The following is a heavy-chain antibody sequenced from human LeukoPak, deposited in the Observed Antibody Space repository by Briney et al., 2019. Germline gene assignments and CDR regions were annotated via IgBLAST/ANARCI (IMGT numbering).Heavy chain of an antibody. D-gene: IGHD3-10*01. Sequence: SETLSLTCTVSCDSISSGSYFWSWVRQPAGKGLEWIGRVFASGISDYNPSLKGRVTISVDTSKRQFSLEVNSVTAADTAVYYYARGPGSYSKEAFDIWGQGTMVTVSS. CDR1: CDSISSGSYF. V-gene: IGHV4-61*02. CDR2: VFASGIS. J-gene: IGHJ3*02. CDR3: ARGPGSYSKEAFDI.